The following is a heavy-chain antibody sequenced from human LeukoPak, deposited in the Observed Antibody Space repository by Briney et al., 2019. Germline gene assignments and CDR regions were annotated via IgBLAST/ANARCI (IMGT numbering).Heavy chain of an antibody. CDR2: ISSSSSYI. Sequence: TGGSLRLSCAASGFTFSSYSMNWVRQAPGKGLEWVSSISSSSSYIYYADSVKGRFTISRDNAKNSLYLQMNSLRAEDTAVYYCARDSGYETKPTDYWGQGTLVTVSS. V-gene: IGHV3-21*01. CDR1: GFTFSSYS. CDR3: ARDSGYETKPTDY. D-gene: IGHD5-12*01. J-gene: IGHJ4*02.